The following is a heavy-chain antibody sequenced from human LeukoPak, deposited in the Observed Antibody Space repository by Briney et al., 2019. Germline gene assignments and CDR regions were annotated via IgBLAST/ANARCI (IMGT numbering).Heavy chain of an antibody. CDR1: GGSIGSYY. J-gene: IGHJ4*02. Sequence: PSETLSLTCTVSGGSIGSYYWSWIRQPPGKGLEWIGNIFHNGNTYYNPSLKSRVTMSIDTSKKQFSLKLRTATAADTAVYYCARIEDVTRGYNHAYYFDYWGQGTLVTVSS. CDR3: ARIEDVTRGYNHAYYFDY. V-gene: IGHV4-59*04. D-gene: IGHD5-18*01. CDR2: IFHNGNT.